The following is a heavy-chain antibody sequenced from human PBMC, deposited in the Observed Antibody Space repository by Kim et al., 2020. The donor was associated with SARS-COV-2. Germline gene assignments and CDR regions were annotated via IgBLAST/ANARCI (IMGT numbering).Heavy chain of an antibody. D-gene: IGHD3-10*02. J-gene: IGHJ4*02. V-gene: IGHV3-7*01. Sequence: RESYYLDSVKGRFTISRANAKNSHYLQMKSLRVEDTAVYYSASTVSGDNYWGQGTLVSVSS. CDR3: ASTVSGDNY. CDR2: RES.